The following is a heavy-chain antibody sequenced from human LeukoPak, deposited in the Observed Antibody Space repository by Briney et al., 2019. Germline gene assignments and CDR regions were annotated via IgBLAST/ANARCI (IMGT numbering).Heavy chain of an antibody. V-gene: IGHV4-30-2*01. Sequence: SETLSLTCAVSGGSISSGGYSWSWIRQPPGKGLEWIGYIYHSGSTYYNPSLKSRVTISVDRSKNQFSLKLSSVTAADTAVYYCATATMVRGAPDCWGQGTLVTVSS. CDR2: IYHSGST. J-gene: IGHJ4*02. CDR3: ATATMVRGAPDC. D-gene: IGHD3-10*01. CDR1: GGSISSGGYS.